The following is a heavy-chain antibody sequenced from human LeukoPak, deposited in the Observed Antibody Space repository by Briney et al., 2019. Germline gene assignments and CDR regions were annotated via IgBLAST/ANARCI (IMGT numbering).Heavy chain of an antibody. Sequence: GASVKVSCKASGYTFTSYGISWVRQAPGQGLEGMGWISAYNGNTNYAQKLQGRVTMTTDTSTSTAYMELRSLRSDDTAVYYCARGESLPDCGGDCSTRDAFDIWGQGTMVTVSS. V-gene: IGHV1-18*01. J-gene: IGHJ3*02. CDR2: ISAYNGNT. D-gene: IGHD2-21*02. CDR1: GYTFTSYG. CDR3: ARGESLPDCGGDCSTRDAFDI.